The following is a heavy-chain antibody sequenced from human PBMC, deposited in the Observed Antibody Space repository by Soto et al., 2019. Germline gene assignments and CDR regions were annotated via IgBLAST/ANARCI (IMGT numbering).Heavy chain of an antibody. V-gene: IGHV4-34*01. Sequence: PSETLSLTCAAYGGSFSGYYWSWIRQPPGKGLEWIGEINHSGSTNYNPSLKSRVTISVDTSKNQFSLKLSSVTAADTAVYYCARGRRNYYDSSGYLPLAFYIWCQGTIVTV. D-gene: IGHD3-22*01. CDR3: ARGRRNYYDSSGYLPLAFYI. J-gene: IGHJ3*02. CDR2: INHSGST. CDR1: GGSFSGYY.